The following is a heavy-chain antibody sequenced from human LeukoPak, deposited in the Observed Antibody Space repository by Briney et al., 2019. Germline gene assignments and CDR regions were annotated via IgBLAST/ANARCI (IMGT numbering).Heavy chain of an antibody. D-gene: IGHD3-10*01. Sequence: SETLSLTCAVYGGSFSGYYWGWIRQPPGKTLEWIGSIYSSGSTYYNPSLKSRVIIIIDTPKNHFSLTLSSVTAADTAVYYCARSDGYGLVGIWGQGTMVTVSS. CDR2: IYSSGST. J-gene: IGHJ3*02. CDR3: ARSDGYGLVGI. V-gene: IGHV4-34*01. CDR1: GGSFSGYY.